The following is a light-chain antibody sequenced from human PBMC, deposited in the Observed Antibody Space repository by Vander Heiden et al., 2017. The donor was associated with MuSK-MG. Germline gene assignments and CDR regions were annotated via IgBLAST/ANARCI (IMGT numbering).Light chain of an antibody. CDR1: SLRSYY. Sequence: SSELTQDPAVSVALGQTVRLTCQGDSLRSYYATWYQQKPGQAPVLVIYGKNNRPSGIPDRFSGSSSGNTASLTITGAQAEDEADYYCNSPDSSGNLQWVFGGGTKITVL. CDR3: NSPDSSGNLQWV. CDR2: GKN. J-gene: IGLJ3*02. V-gene: IGLV3-19*01.